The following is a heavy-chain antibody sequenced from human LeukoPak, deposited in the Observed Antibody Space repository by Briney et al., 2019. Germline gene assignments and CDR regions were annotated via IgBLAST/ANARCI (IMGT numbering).Heavy chain of an antibody. CDR2: ISGSGGRT. Sequence: QPGGSLRLSCAASGFTLNKYWMHWVRQAPGKGLEWVSSISGSGGRTYYADSVKGRFTISRDNSKNTLYLQMNSLRAEDTAVYYCTKGPYYYDSSGYSRRWFDPWGQGTLVTVSS. J-gene: IGHJ5*02. CDR3: TKGPYYYDSSGYSRRWFDP. CDR1: GFTLNKYW. D-gene: IGHD3-22*01. V-gene: IGHV3-23*01.